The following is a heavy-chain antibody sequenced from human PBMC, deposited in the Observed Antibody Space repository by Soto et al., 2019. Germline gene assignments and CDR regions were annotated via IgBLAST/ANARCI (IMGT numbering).Heavy chain of an antibody. CDR2: ISSSSSYI. J-gene: IGHJ5*02. D-gene: IGHD2-2*01. CDR1: GFTFSSYS. Sequence: GGSLRLSCAASGFTFSSYSMNWVRQAPGKGLEWVSSISSSSSYIYYADSVKGRFTISRDNAKNSLYLQMNSLRAEDTAVYYCARDRDCSSTSCSGWFDPWGQGTLVTVSS. CDR3: ARDRDCSSTSCSGWFDP. V-gene: IGHV3-21*01.